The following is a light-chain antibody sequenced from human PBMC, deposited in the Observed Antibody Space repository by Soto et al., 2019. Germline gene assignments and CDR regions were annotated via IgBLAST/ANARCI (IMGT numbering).Light chain of an antibody. CDR3: QQRTTWPALS. CDR1: PNIDSY. J-gene: IGKJ4*01. V-gene: IGKV3-11*01. Sequence: EIVLTQSPATLYLSPGERATLSCRASPNIDSYLAWYQQKPGQAPRLLIHDTSKRATGIPARFSGSWSGTDFTLTISSLEPEDLAVYDCQQRTTWPALSFGGGTRVEV. CDR2: DTS.